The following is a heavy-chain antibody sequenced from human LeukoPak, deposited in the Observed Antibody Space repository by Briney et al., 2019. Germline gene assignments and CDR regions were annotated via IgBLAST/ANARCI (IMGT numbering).Heavy chain of an antibody. Sequence: SVKVSCKASGGTFSSYAISWVRQAPGQGLEWMGRIIPILGIANYAQKFQGRVTITADKSTSTAYMELSSVTAADTAVYYCARGRRGEAIYYYGMDVWGQGTTVTVSS. J-gene: IGHJ6*02. D-gene: IGHD3-3*01. V-gene: IGHV1-69*04. CDR3: ARGRRGEAIYYYGMDV. CDR2: IIPILGIA. CDR1: GGTFSSYA.